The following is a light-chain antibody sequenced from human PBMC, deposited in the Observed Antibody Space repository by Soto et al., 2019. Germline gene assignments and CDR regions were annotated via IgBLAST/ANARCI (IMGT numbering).Light chain of an antibody. Sequence: PSSLSGSVGDRVTVTCQASQDIKNYLNWYQQKSGKAPKLLIYDASDLETGVPSRFSGSGSGTDFTFTINSLQPEDIATYYCQQYDNLPLTFGQGTKVDIK. CDR2: DAS. V-gene: IGKV1-33*01. CDR1: QDIKNY. CDR3: QQYDNLPLT. J-gene: IGKJ4*01.